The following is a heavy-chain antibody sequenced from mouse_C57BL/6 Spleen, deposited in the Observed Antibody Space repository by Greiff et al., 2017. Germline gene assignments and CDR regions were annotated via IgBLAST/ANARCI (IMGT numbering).Heavy chain of an antibody. J-gene: IGHJ4*01. CDR1: GFSLTSYG. CDR3: ARSSRDYGSSYEAMDY. CDR2: IWGVGST. D-gene: IGHD1-1*01. V-gene: IGHV2-6*01. Sequence: VHLVESGPGLVAPSQSLSITCTVSGFSLTSYGVDWVRQSPGKGLEWLGVIWGVGSTNYNSALKSRLSISKDNSKSQVFLKMNSLQTDDTAMYYCARSSRDYGSSYEAMDYWGQGTSVTVSS.